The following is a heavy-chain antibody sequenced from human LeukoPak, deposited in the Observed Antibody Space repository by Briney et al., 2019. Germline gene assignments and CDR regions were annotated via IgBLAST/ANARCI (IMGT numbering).Heavy chain of an antibody. CDR2: INHSGST. V-gene: IGHV4-39*07. CDR3: ARGRRVRGVIIIAPVYYYYMDV. CDR1: GGSISSGSYY. D-gene: IGHD3-10*01. J-gene: IGHJ6*03. Sequence: SETLSLTCTVSGGSISSGSYYWSWIRQPPGKGLEWIGEINHSGSTNYNPSLKSRVTISVDTSKNQFSLKLSSVTAADTAVYYCARGRRVRGVIIIAPVYYYYMDVWGKGTTVTVSS.